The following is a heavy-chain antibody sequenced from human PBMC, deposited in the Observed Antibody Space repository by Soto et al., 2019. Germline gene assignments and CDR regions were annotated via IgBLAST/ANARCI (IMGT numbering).Heavy chain of an antibody. CDR1: GFTFDSNG. CDR2: ISGSGVST. V-gene: IGHV3-23*01. J-gene: IGHJ3*01. CDR3: VMIYISSSEDAFDV. Sequence: EVELLESGGGLVQPGGSLQLSCVGSGFTFDSNGMSWVRLVPGKGLEWVSFISGSGVSTSYAESVKGRVSVSRDNSKKMVFLHMHSLRVEDTATYYCVMIYISSSEDAFDVWGQGTTVTVSS. D-gene: IGHD5-12*01.